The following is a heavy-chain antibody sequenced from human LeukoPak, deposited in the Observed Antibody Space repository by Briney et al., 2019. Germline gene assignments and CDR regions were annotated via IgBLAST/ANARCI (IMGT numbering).Heavy chain of an antibody. J-gene: IGHJ4*02. CDR1: GGSINSYY. CDR2: IYTSGST. CDR3: ARLETQYPANY. Sequence: SETLSLTCTVSGGSINSYYWSWIRQPAGKGLEWIGRIYTSGSTNYNPSLKSRVTISVDTSKNQFSLKLSSVTAADTAVYYCARLETQYPANYWGQGTLVTVSS. D-gene: IGHD2/OR15-2a*01. V-gene: IGHV4-4*07.